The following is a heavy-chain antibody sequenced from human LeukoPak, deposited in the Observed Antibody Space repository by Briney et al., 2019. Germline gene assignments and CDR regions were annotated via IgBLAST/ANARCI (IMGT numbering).Heavy chain of an antibody. J-gene: IGHJ6*02. V-gene: IGHV4-59*08. D-gene: IGHD3-22*01. CDR3: ARRRRYYDSSGYYSYYYYGMDV. CDR1: GGSISSYY. CDR2: IYYSGST. Sequence: SETLSLTCTVSGGSISSYYWSWIRQPPGKGLEWFGYIYYSGSTNYNPSLKSRVTISVDTSKNQFSLKLSSVTAADTAVYYCARRRRYYDSSGYYSYYYYGMDVWGQGTTVTVSS.